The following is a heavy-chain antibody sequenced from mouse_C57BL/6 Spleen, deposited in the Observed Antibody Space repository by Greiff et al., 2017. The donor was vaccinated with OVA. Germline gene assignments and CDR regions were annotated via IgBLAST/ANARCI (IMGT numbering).Heavy chain of an antibody. CDR1: GYTFTDYE. D-gene: IGHD2-12*01. Sequence: VQLVESGAELVRPGASVTLSCKASGYTFTDYEMHWVKQTPVHGLEWIGAIDPETGGTAYNQKFKGKAILTADKSSSTAYMELRSLTSEDSAVYYCTIYDVVAYWGQGTLVTVSA. CDR3: TIYDVVAY. J-gene: IGHJ3*01. V-gene: IGHV1-15*01. CDR2: IDPETGGT.